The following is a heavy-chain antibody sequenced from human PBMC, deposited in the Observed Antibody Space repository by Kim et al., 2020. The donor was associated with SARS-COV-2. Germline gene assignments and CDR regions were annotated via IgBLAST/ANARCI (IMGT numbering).Heavy chain of an antibody. CDR3: ARDGSMGQQLFYGMDV. J-gene: IGHJ6*02. CDR1: GFTFSSYD. Sequence: GGSLRLSCAASGFTFSSYDMHWVRQATGKGLEWVSAIGTAGDTYYPGSVKGRFTISRENAKNSLYLQMNSLRAGDTAVYYCARDGSMGQQLFYGMDVWGQGTTVTVSS. CDR2: IGTAGDT. V-gene: IGHV3-13*01. D-gene: IGHD6-13*01.